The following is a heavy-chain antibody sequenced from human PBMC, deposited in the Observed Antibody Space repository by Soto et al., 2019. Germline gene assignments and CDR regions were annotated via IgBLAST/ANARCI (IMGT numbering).Heavy chain of an antibody. D-gene: IGHD3-10*01. CDR1: GHTFTSYG. V-gene: IGHV1-18*04. J-gene: IGHJ3*02. Sequence: QVHLVQSGAEVRKPGTSVKVSCKAAGHTFTSYGISWVRQDPGQGLEWMGWISGDTGDTNYAQRLQGRVTMTTEASTNTDYMELRSRTSADTAVYDGATTNFYVSGSHYPFAFDIWGQGKLVTVSS. CDR2: ISGDTGDT. CDR3: ATTNFYVSGSHYPFAFDI.